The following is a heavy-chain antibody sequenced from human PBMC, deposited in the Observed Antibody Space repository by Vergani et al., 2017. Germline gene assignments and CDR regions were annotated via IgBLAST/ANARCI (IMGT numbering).Heavy chain of an antibody. CDR3: ARGRGDNWYFDL. V-gene: IGHV4-38-2*01. Sequence: QVQLLESGPGLLKPSETLCLTCSVSGYSITSGYYWGWVRQPPGKGLEWIGEICHTEDTKYSPSLKSRVTVSVDESRNLFSLRLNSVTAADTAVYYCARGRGDNWYFDLWGRGTLVTVSS. CDR1: GYSITSGYY. CDR2: ICHTEDT. D-gene: IGHD3-10*01. J-gene: IGHJ2*01.